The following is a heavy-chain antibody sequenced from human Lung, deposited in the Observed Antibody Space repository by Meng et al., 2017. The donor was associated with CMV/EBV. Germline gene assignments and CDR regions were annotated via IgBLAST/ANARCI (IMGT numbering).Heavy chain of an antibody. CDR1: GFMFSNNW. V-gene: IGHV3-7*01. CDR2: INQGGNEK. CDR3: ATTSNGFFYS. Sequence: GGSXRLSCEASGFMFSNNWMSWVRQAPGKGLEWVANINQGGNEKYHVDSVRGRFTISRDNGNKSLSLQMNSLRVEDTALYYCATTSNGFFYSWGQGALVTV. J-gene: IGHJ4*02. D-gene: IGHD2-2*01.